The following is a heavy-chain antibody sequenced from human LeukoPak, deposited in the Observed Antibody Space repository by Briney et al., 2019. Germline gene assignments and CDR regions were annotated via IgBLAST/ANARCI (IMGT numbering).Heavy chain of an antibody. D-gene: IGHD3-10*01. V-gene: IGHV3-21*06. Sequence: GGSLRLSCAASVFTFSTYNMNWVRQAPGKGLEWVSSITSSSRYTFYADSVKGRFTISRDNAKNSLYLQMNSLRAEDTAVYYCARESPDYYGSGAFDYWGQGTLVTVSS. CDR3: ARESPDYYGSGAFDY. J-gene: IGHJ4*02. CDR2: ITSSSRYT. CDR1: VFTFSTYN.